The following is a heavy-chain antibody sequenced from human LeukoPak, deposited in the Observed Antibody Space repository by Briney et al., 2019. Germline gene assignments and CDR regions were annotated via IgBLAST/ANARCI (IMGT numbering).Heavy chain of an antibody. CDR1: GFTFDDYA. CDR2: ISWNSGSI. CDR3: AKDLEQRLPDPHAFDI. J-gene: IGHJ3*02. Sequence: GGSLRLSCAASGFTFDDYAMHWVRQAPGKGLEWVSGISWNSGSIGYADSVKGRFTISRDNAKNSLYLQMNSLRAEDTALYYCAKDLEQRLPDPHAFDIWGQGTMVTVSS. V-gene: IGHV3-9*01. D-gene: IGHD6-19*01.